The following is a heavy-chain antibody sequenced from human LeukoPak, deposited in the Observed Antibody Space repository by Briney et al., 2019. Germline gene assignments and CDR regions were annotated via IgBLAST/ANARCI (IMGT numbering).Heavy chain of an antibody. CDR3: ARQKIVYVDTAMVTENYFDY. Sequence: GESLKISCKGSGYSFTSYWIGWVRQMPGKGLEWMGIIYPGDSDTRYSPSFQGQVTISADKSISTAYLQWSSLKASDTAMYYCARQKIVYVDTAMVTENYFDYWGQGTLVTVSS. V-gene: IGHV5-51*01. J-gene: IGHJ4*02. D-gene: IGHD5-18*01. CDR1: GYSFTSYW. CDR2: IYPGDSDT.